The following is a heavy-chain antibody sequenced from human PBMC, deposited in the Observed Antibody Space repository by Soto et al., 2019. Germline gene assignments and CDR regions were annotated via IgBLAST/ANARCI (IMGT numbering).Heavy chain of an antibody. CDR3: ARDLDTSGWPDY. CDR2: IYHSGST. V-gene: IGHV4-59*12. CDR1: GGSISSYY. D-gene: IGHD6-19*01. J-gene: IGHJ4*02. Sequence: SITGTVSGGSISSYYWSWMRQPAGKGLEWIGEIYHSGSTNFNPSLKSRVTISVDKSKNQISLKLSSVTAADTAVYYCARDLDTSGWPDYWGQGILVTGSS.